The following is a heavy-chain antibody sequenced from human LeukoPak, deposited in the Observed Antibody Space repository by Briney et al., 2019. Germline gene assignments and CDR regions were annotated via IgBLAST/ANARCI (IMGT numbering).Heavy chain of an antibody. D-gene: IGHD6-6*01. J-gene: IGHJ4*02. CDR2: INPSDGST. CDR1: GYIFTSHY. V-gene: IGHV1-46*01. Sequence: ASVKVSCKASGYIFTSHYMHRVRQAPGQGLEWMGMINPSDGSTSYAQKFQGRVTMTRDTSTSTVYLELSSLRSEDTAVYYCARAYSSSSPFDYWGQGTLVTVSS. CDR3: ARAYSSSSPFDY.